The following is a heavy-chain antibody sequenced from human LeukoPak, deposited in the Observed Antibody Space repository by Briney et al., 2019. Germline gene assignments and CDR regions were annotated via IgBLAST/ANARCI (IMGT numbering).Heavy chain of an antibody. J-gene: IGHJ4*02. CDR1: GFTFSSYS. D-gene: IGHD3-3*01. CDR2: ISSSSSYI. Sequence: GGSLRLSCAASGFTFSSYSMNWVRQAPGKGLEWVSSISSSSSYIYYADSVKGRFTISRDNAKNSLYLQMNSLRAEDTAVYYCARLSWYYDFWSGYPYWGQGTPVTVSS. V-gene: IGHV3-21*01. CDR3: ARLSWYYDFWSGYPY.